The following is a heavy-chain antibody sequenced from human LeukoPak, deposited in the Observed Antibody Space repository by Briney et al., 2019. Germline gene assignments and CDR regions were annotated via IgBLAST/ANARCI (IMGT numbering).Heavy chain of an antibody. CDR2: ISTSSRYI. Sequence: GGSLRLSCAASGGIFSTYYRNWVRQPPGKGLEWVSSISTSSRYIYYAASLKGRFTISRDDAKNSLYLQMNSLRAEDTAVYFCARAHYYGSGSYSIYVFDYWGQGTLVTVSS. CDR3: ARAHYYGSGSYSIYVFDY. CDR1: GGIFSTYY. V-gene: IGHV3-21*01. J-gene: IGHJ4*02. D-gene: IGHD3-10*01.